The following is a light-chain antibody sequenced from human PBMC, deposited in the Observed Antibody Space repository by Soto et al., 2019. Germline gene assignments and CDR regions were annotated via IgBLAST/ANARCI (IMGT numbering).Light chain of an antibody. J-gene: IGKJ4*01. Sequence: DIQMTQSPSTLSASVGDRVTITCRASQRISSWLAWYQQKPGKAPKLLIYKASSLESGVPSRFSGSGSGTEFTLTISSLQADDFATYYCRQYNTFPLTFGGGTKVDIK. CDR1: QRISSW. CDR2: KAS. CDR3: RQYNTFPLT. V-gene: IGKV1-5*03.